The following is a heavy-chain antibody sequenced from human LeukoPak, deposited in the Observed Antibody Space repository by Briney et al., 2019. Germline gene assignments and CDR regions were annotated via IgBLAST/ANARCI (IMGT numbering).Heavy chain of an antibody. CDR1: GFTFSSYG. V-gene: IGHV3-30*02. D-gene: IGHD1-26*01. J-gene: IGHJ4*02. Sequence: PGGSLRLSCAASGFTFSSYGMHWVRQAPGKGLGWVAFIRYDGSNKYYADSVKGRFTISRDNFKNTLYLQMNSLRAEDTAVYYCANDVSVEWEIVYYWAQGTLVTVSS. CDR2: IRYDGSNK. CDR3: ANDVSVEWEIVYY.